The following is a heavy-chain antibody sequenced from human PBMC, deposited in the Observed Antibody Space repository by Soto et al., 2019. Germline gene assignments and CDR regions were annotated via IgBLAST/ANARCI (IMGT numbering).Heavy chain of an antibody. V-gene: IGHV4-34*01. CDR1: NGSFSGYS. CDR2: INHSGTT. D-gene: IGHD5-12*01. Sequence: NPSETLSLTCAVHNGSFSGYSWTWIRQPPGKGLEWIGEINHSGTTYYNPSLKSRVTISVDTSKNQFSLRLNSMTAADTAVYFCARGYRGGYKTCDYWGPGTLVTVSS. CDR3: ARGYRGGYKTCDY. J-gene: IGHJ4*02.